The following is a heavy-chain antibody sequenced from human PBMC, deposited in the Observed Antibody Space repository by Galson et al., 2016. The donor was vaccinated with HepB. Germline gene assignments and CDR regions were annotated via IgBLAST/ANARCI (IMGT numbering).Heavy chain of an antibody. V-gene: IGHV3-21*01. CDR1: GFTFSSYT. CDR3: ASPRGRLVMPPDC. D-gene: IGHD6-6*01. Sequence: SLRLSCAASGFTFSSYTMNWVRQAPGKGLEWISSISSSSSSIYYADSVKGRFTVSRDNAKNSLFLQMNTLRAEDTAVYYCASPRGRLVMPPDCWGQGTLVTVSS. J-gene: IGHJ4*02. CDR2: ISSSSSSI.